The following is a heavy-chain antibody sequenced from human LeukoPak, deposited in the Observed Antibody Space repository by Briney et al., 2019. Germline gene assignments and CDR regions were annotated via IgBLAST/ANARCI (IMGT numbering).Heavy chain of an antibody. CDR1: RFTFSSYA. D-gene: IGHD2-8*01. CDR2: ISDTGATT. Sequence: GGSLTLSCAGSRFTFSSYAMSWVRQAPGNGLEWVAAISDTGATTYDADSVKGRFNISRDNSRSTLYLQMDSLRAEDTALYLCAKDTSIGRYCTNGVCSPFDYWGQGTLVTVSS. CDR3: AKDTSIGRYCTNGVCSPFDY. V-gene: IGHV3-23*01. J-gene: IGHJ4*02.